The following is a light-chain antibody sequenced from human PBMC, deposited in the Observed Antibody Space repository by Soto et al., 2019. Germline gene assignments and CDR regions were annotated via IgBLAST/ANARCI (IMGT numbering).Light chain of an antibody. Sequence: QSVLTQPASVSGSPGQSITISCTGTSSDVGGYNYVSWYQQHPGKAPKLMIYDVSNRPSGVSNRFSGSKSGNTASLTISGLQAEDEPDYYCSSYKSSSTGVFGTGTKVT. V-gene: IGLV2-14*01. CDR2: DVS. CDR3: SSYKSSSTGV. J-gene: IGLJ1*01. CDR1: SSDVGGYNY.